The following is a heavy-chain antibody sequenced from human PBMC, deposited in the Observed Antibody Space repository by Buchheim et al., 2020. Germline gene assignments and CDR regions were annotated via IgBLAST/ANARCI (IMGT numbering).Heavy chain of an antibody. J-gene: IGHJ6*02. CDR1: GFTFSSYA. V-gene: IGHV3-30*04. CDR3: ARDRTYYGSGSLYYYYGMDV. D-gene: IGHD3-10*01. Sequence: QVQLVESGGGVVQPGRSLRLSCAASGFTFSSYAMHWVRQAPGKGRVWVAVISYDGSNKYYADSVKGRFTISRENSKNTLYLQMNSLRAEDTAVYYCARDRTYYGSGSLYYYYGMDVWGQGTT. CDR2: ISYDGSNK.